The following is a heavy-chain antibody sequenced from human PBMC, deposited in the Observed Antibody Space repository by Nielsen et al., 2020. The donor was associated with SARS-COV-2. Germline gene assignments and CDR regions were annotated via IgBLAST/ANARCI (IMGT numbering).Heavy chain of an antibody. CDR1: GFTFSDYY. CDR3: AKDRGVVTRSPLDY. Sequence: GESLKISCAASGFTFSDYYMSWIRQAPGKGLEWVSYISSSSSYTNYADSVKGRFTISRDNAKNSLYLQMNSLRAEDTAVYYCAKDRGVVTRSPLDYWGQGTLVTVSS. V-gene: IGHV3-11*05. D-gene: IGHD3-22*01. J-gene: IGHJ4*02. CDR2: ISSSSSYT.